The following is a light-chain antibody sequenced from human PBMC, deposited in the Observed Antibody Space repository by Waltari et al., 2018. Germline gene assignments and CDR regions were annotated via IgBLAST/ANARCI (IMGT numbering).Light chain of an antibody. CDR2: HAS. J-gene: IGKJ5*01. CDR3: QQRGTWPPIT. Sequence: EIVLTQSPVILSLSPGETDTLSCRASQSVTNYLAWYQPRPGQAPRLLIYHASNRATGIPARFSGSGSGTDFTLTINSLEPEDFAVYYCQQRGTWPPITFGQGTRLEIK. V-gene: IGKV3-11*01. CDR1: QSVTNY.